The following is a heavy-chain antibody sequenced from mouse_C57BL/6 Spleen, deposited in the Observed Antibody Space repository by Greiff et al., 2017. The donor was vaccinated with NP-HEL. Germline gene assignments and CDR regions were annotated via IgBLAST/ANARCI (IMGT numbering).Heavy chain of an antibody. Sequence: VQLQQSGAELVKPGASVKISCKASGYAFSSYWMNWVKQRPGKGLEWIGQIYPGDGDTNYNGKFKGKATLTADKASSTAYMQLSSLTSWDSAVFFCAIPITTVVASYVDYWGQGNTLTVSS. V-gene: IGHV1-80*01. CDR3: AIPITTVVASYVDY. J-gene: IGHJ2*01. D-gene: IGHD1-1*01. CDR1: GYAFSSYW. CDR2: IYPGDGDT.